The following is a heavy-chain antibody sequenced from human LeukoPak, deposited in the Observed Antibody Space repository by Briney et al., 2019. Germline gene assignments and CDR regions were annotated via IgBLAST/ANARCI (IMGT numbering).Heavy chain of an antibody. J-gene: IGHJ4*02. CDR2: INPNSGGT. D-gene: IGHD3-10*01. CDR1: GYTFTGYY. V-gene: IGHV1-2*02. CDR3: ARGMVRGVAYPIDY. Sequence: RASVKVSCKASGYTFTGYYMHWVRQAPGQGLEWMGWINPNSGGTNYAQRFQGRVTMTRDTSISTAYMELSRLRSDDTAVYYCARGMVRGVAYPIDYWGQGTLVTVSS.